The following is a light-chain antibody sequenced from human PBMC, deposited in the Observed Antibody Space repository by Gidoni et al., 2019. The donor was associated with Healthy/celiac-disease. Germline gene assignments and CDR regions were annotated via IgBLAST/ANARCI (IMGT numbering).Light chain of an antibody. CDR3: QQYNNWPPYT. CDR1: HSVSSN. J-gene: IGKJ2*01. V-gene: IGKV3-15*01. CDR2: GAS. Sequence: EIGMTQSPATLSVSPGERATLSCRASHSVSSNLAWYQQKPGQAPRLLIYGASTRATGIPARFSGSGSGTEFTLTISSLQSEDFAVYYCQQYNNWPPYTFXQXTKLEIK.